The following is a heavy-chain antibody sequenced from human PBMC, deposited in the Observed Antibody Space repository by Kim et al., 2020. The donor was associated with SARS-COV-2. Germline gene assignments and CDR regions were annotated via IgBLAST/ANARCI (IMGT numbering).Heavy chain of an antibody. V-gene: IGHV1-46*01. Sequence: EQKFQGRVTMTRDTSTSTVYMELSSLRSEDTAVYYCARDGGEERWLQPVLWGQGTLVTVSS. D-gene: IGHD5-12*01. J-gene: IGHJ4*02. CDR3: ARDGGEERWLQPVL.